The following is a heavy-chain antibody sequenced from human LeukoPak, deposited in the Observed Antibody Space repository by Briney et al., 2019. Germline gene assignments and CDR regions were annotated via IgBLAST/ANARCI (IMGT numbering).Heavy chain of an antibody. Sequence: ASVKVSCKASGYNFRNYGIGWVRQAPRQGLEWMGWITAGDGNTNYAQKVQGRVTMTTDTSTSTAYMELRSLRSDDTAVYFCARDSARGYSYGYNAFDIWGQGTMVTVSS. D-gene: IGHD5-18*01. CDR1: GYNFRNYG. V-gene: IGHV1-18*01. J-gene: IGHJ3*02. CDR3: ARDSARGYSYGYNAFDI. CDR2: ITAGDGNT.